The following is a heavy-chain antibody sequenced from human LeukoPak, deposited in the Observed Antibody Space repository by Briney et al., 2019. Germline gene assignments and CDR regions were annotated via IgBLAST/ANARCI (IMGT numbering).Heavy chain of an antibody. CDR2: ISSSSSYI. J-gene: IGHJ4*02. CDR3: ATLTPPHIYGVTSYFDY. Sequence: PGGSLRLSCAASGFTFSSYSMNWVRQAPGKGLEWVSSISSSSSYIYYADSVKGRFTISRDNAKNPLYLQMNSLRAEDTAVYYCATLTPPHIYGVTSYFDYWGQGTLVTVSS. CDR1: GFTFSSYS. D-gene: IGHD4-17*01. V-gene: IGHV3-21*01.